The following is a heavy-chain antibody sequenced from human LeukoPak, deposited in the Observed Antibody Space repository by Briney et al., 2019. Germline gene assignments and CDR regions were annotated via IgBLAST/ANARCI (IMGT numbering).Heavy chain of an antibody. V-gene: IGHV3-20*01. CDR1: GFTFDDYG. CDR3: ARGRRHGYNYAFDI. J-gene: IGHJ3*02. Sequence: GGSLRLSCAASGFTFDDYGMSWVRQAPGKGLEWVSAINWNGGSTGYADSVKGRFTISRDNAKNSLYVQMNSLRAEDTALYHSARGRRHGYNYAFDICGQGTMVTVSP. CDR2: INWNGGST. D-gene: IGHD5-24*01.